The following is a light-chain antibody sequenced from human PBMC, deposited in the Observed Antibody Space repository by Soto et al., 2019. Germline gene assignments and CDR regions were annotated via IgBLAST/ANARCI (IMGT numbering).Light chain of an antibody. CDR3: QQSYSTPLT. V-gene: IGKV1-39*01. J-gene: IGKJ4*01. CDR1: QSISSY. CDR2: AAS. Sequence: IHMTLSPSSLSASVGYRVTIACRASQSISSYLNWYQQKKGKAPKLLIYAASSLQSGVPSRFSGSGYGTDFNLTISSLQTEDFATYDCQQSYSTPLTFGGGTKVDIK.